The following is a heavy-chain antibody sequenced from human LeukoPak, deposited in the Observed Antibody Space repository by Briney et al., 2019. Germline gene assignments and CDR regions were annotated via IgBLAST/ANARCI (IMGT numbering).Heavy chain of an antibody. CDR2: IKSKTDGGTT. CDR3: TTDYLDDSSGYPTPGFDY. CDR1: GFTFSNAW. J-gene: IGHJ4*02. Sequence: GGSLRLSCAASGFTFSNAWMSWVRQAPGKGLEWVGRIKSKTDGGTTDYAAPVKGRFTISRDDSKNTLYLQMNSLKTEDTAVYYCTTDYLDDSSGYPTPGFDYWGQGTLVTVSS. D-gene: IGHD3-22*01. V-gene: IGHV3-15*01.